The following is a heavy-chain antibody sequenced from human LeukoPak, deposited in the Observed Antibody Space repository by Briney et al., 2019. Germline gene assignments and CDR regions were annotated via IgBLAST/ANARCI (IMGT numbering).Heavy chain of an antibody. D-gene: IGHD1-20*01. J-gene: IGHJ4*02. CDR2: ISGSSGST. V-gene: IGHV3-23*01. CDR1: GLTFSSYA. Sequence: GGSLRLSCAASGLTFSSYAMSWVRQAPGKGLEWVSAISGSSGSTYYADSVKGRFTISRDNSKNTLYLQMNSLRAEDTAVYYCAKDPTPTYNWNYFDYWGQGTLVTVSS. CDR3: AKDPTPTYNWNYFDY.